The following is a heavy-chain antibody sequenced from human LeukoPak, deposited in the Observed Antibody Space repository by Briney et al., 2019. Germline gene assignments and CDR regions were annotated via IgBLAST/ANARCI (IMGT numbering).Heavy chain of an antibody. V-gene: IGHV3-23*01. CDR1: GFTFSSYA. CDR2: ISGSGGST. J-gene: IGHJ6*02. Sequence: GGSLRLSCAASGFTFSSYAMSWVRQAPGKGLEWVSGISGSGGSTYYAQSVKGRFTISRDNSKNTLYLQMNSLRAEDTAVYYCARTSFGVVSMGSGMDVWGQGTTVTVSS. D-gene: IGHD3-3*01. CDR3: ARTSFGVVSMGSGMDV.